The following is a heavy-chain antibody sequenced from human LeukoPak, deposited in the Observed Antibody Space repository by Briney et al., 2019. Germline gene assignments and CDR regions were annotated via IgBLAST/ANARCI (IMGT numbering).Heavy chain of an antibody. CDR3: AKAGPASSDYLNWFDP. CDR1: GGTFSSYA. Sequence: GASVKVSCKASGGTFSSYAISWVRQAPGQGLEWMGGIIPIFGTANYAQKFQGRVAITADESTSTAYMELSSLRSEDTAVYYCAKAGPASSDYLNWFDPWGQGTLVTVSS. J-gene: IGHJ5*02. D-gene: IGHD3-22*01. CDR2: IIPIFGTA. V-gene: IGHV1-69*13.